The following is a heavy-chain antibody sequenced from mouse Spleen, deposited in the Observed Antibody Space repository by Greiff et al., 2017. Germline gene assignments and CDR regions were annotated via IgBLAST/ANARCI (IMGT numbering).Heavy chain of an antibody. D-gene: IGHD1-1*01. CDR1: GYTFTDYE. Sequence: QVQLQQSGAELVRPGASVTLSRKASGYTFTDYEMHWVKQTPVHGLEWIGAIDPETGGTAYNQKFKGKAILTADKSSSTAYMELRSLTSEDSAVYYCTRHYGSSYGRYFDVWGAGTTVTVSS. J-gene: IGHJ1*01. V-gene: IGHV1-15*01. CDR3: TRHYGSSYGRYFDV. CDR2: IDPETGGT.